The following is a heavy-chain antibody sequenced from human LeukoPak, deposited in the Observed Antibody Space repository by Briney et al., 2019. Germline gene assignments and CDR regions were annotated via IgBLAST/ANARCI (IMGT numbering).Heavy chain of an antibody. CDR2: INPNSGGI. D-gene: IGHD2-2*02. V-gene: IGHV1-2*06. CDR1: GYTFTSYD. J-gene: IGHJ4*02. Sequence: ASVKVSCKASGYTFTSYDINWVRQATGQGLEWMGRINPNSGGINYAQKFQGRVTMTRDTSISTAYMELSRLRSDDTAVYYCARDRCSSTSCYIGVFDYWGQGTLVTVSS. CDR3: ARDRCSSTSCYIGVFDY.